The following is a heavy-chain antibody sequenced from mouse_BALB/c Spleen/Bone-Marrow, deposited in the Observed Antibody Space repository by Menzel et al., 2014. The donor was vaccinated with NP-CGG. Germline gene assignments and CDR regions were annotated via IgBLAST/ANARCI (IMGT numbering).Heavy chain of an antibody. CDR1: GFSFSGFT. CDR2: ISTGGGNT. CDR3: ARHDGIGNFRGGNASDY. V-gene: IGHV5-12-2*01. Sequence: EVKLEESGGGLVQPGGSLKLSCAASGFSFSGFTMSWVRQTPETRLEWVAYISTGGGNTYYPDNIKGRFTISRDNAKNTLYLKMSSLKSEDTAMYYCARHDGIGNFRGGNASDYWGQGTSVTVSS. D-gene: IGHD2-1*01. J-gene: IGHJ4*01.